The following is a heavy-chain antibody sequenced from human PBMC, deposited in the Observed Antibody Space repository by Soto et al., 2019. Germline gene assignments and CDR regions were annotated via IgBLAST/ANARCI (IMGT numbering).Heavy chain of an antibody. Sequence: QVQLVQSGAEVKKPGASVKVSCKSSGYTFACYAISWMRQAPGHGLEWMGWISAYNGNTNYAQQLQGRVTMTTDTSKSTAYMKLRSLRSDDTAVYYCARGPPPPDNRGQGTLVTVSS. CDR2: ISAYNGNT. J-gene: IGHJ4*02. CDR3: ARGPPPPDN. V-gene: IGHV1-18*01. CDR1: GYTFACYA.